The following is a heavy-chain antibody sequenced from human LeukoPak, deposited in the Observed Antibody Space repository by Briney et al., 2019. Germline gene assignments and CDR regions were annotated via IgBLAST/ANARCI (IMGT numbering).Heavy chain of an antibody. CDR3: AGTLMVPSDY. D-gene: IGHD3-10*01. Sequence: GGSLRLSCAASGFTFSGSEMNWVRQAPGKGLEWVSYISSSGGTMYYADSVRGRFTISRDNARNSLYLQTNSLRAEDTAVYYCAGTLMVPSDYWGQGTLVTVSS. CDR1: GFTFSGSE. CDR2: ISSSGGTM. J-gene: IGHJ4*02. V-gene: IGHV3-48*03.